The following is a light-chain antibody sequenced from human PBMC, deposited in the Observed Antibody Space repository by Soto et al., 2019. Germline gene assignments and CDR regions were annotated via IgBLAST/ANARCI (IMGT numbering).Light chain of an antibody. CDR2: ASS. CDR1: QSVSRN. V-gene: IGKV3-15*01. CDR3: QQYYNWPRT. Sequence: EIVLTQSPATLSVSPGERATLSCKASQSVSRNLAWYQQKPGQAPRLLIYASSTRATGIPARFSGSGSGTEFTLTISSLQPEDFAVYYCQQYYNWPRTFGQGTKVDIK. J-gene: IGKJ1*01.